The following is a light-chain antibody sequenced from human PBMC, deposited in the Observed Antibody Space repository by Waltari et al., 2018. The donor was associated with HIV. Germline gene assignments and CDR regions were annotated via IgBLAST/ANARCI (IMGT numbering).Light chain of an antibody. CDR1: SRAIGFNF. V-gene: IGLV2-14*03. Sequence: QSALTQPASVSGSPGQSITISCTGASRAIGFNFVSCYQQHPGNAPRRLIYGVTDRPSGISSRFSGSKSGDTASLTISGLRFEDEADYYCTSYSLTNTLLFGGGTTLTVL. CDR3: TSYSLTNTLL. J-gene: IGLJ2*01. CDR2: GVT.